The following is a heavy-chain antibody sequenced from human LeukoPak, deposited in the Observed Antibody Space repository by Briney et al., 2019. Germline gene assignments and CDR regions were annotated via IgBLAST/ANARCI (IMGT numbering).Heavy chain of an antibody. CDR1: GCSISSSNW. V-gene: IGHV4-4*02. CDR3: ARDSLGVHYDSSGSHGDAFDI. J-gene: IGHJ3*02. D-gene: IGHD3-22*01. Sequence: PSETLSLTCAVSGCSISSSNWLSWVRQPPGKGLEWIGEIYHSGSTNYNPSLKSPVTISVYKSKNQFSLKLSSVTAADTAVYYCARDSLGVHYDSSGSHGDAFDIWGQGTMVTVSS. CDR2: IYHSGST.